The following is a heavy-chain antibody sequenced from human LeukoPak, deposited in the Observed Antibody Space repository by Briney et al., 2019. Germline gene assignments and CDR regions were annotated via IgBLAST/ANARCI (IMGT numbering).Heavy chain of an antibody. CDR2: INHSGST. CDR3: ARGRFGVYYYYYMDV. CDR1: GGSFSGYY. D-gene: IGHD3-16*01. V-gene: IGHV4-34*01. Sequence: SETLSLTCAVYGGSFSGYYWSWIRQPPGKGLEWIGEINHSGSTNYNPSLKSRVTISVDTSKNQFSLKLSSVTAADTAVYYCARGRFGVYYYYYMDVWGKGTTVTVSS. J-gene: IGHJ6*03.